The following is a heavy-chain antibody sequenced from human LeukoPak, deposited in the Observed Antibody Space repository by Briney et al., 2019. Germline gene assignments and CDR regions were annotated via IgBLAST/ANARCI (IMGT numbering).Heavy chain of an antibody. Sequence: SETLFLTCTVSGGSISRSSYYWGWIRQPPGKGLEWIGSFYYSGSTYYNPSLKSRVTISVDTSKNQFSLKLNSVTAADTAVYYCARRGIQLWLHHYYYYMDVWGKGTTVTISS. V-gene: IGHV4-39*07. CDR1: GGSISRSSYY. CDR2: FYYSGST. CDR3: ARRGIQLWLHHYYYYMDV. J-gene: IGHJ6*03. D-gene: IGHD5-18*01.